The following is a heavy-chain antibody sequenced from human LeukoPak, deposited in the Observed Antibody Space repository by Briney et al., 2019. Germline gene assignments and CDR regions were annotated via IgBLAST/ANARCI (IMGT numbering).Heavy chain of an antibody. CDR2: IYYNGNA. D-gene: IGHD1-26*01. CDR3: AREGSGSYSGYMDV. CDR1: GGSISSSSYY. V-gene: IGHV4-39*07. J-gene: IGHJ6*03. Sequence: SETLSLTCTVSGGSISSSSYYWGWIRQPPGKGLEWIGSIYYNGNAYYNPSLKSRVTISVDTSKNQFSLKLSSVTAADTAVYYCAREGSGSYSGYMDVWGKGTTVTVSS.